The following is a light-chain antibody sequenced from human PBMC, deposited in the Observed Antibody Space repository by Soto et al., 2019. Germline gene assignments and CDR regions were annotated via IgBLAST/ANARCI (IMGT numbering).Light chain of an antibody. V-gene: IGKV3-15*01. Sequence: EIVMTQSPATLSVSPGERATLSCRASQSISSNLAWYQQKPGQAPRLLISGASTRATGIPARFSGSGSGKDFPLTTSTRLSEVFAFYYGQKKKDGPWTFGKGTRV. CDR2: GAS. CDR1: QSISSN. J-gene: IGKJ1*01. CDR3: QKKKDGPWT.